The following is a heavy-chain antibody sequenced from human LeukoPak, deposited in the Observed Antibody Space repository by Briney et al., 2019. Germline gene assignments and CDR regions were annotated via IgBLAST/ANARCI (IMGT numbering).Heavy chain of an antibody. Sequence: ASVKVSCKASGGTFSSYAISWVRQAPGQGLEWMGGIIPIFGTANYAQKFQGRVTITADKSTSTAYMELSSLRSEDTAVYYCARETGYYEYNWFDPWGQGTLVTVSS. CDR2: IIPIFGTA. D-gene: IGHD3-9*01. CDR3: ARETGYYEYNWFDP. V-gene: IGHV1-69*06. J-gene: IGHJ5*02. CDR1: GGTFSSYA.